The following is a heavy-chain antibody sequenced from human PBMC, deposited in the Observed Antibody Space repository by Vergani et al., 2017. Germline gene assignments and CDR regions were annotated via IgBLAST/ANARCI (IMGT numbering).Heavy chain of an antibody. CDR1: GFTFSSYA. CDR3: AKDVLFGVPNYMDV. Sequence: EVQLLQSEGAVVQPGGSLRLSCAASGFTFSSYAMSWVRQAPGKGLEWVSTISGSGGSTYYADSVKGRFTISRDNSKNTLYLQMNSLRVEDTAMYYCAKDVLFGVPNYMDVWGKGTTVTVSS. J-gene: IGHJ6*03. V-gene: IGHV3-23*01. D-gene: IGHD3-3*01. CDR2: ISGSGGST.